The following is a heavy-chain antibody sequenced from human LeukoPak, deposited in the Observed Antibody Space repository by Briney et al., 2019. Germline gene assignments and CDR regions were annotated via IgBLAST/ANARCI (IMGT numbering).Heavy chain of an antibody. J-gene: IGHJ4*02. Sequence: AASVKVSCKASGYTFTSYAMHWVRQAPGQRLEWMGWINAGNGNTKYSQKFQGRVTITRDTSASTAYMELSSLRSEDTAVYYCARAGYGKKGPPPTPSTPGDYWGQGTLVTVSS. CDR1: GYTFTSYA. CDR2: INAGNGNT. D-gene: IGHD2-15*01. V-gene: IGHV1-3*01. CDR3: ARAGYGKKGPPPTPSTPGDY.